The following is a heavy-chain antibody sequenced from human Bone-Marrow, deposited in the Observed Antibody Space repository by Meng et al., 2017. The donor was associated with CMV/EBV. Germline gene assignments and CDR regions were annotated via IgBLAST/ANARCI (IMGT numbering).Heavy chain of an antibody. CDR1: GFTFSSYS. J-gene: IGHJ4*02. CDR3: ARSSSSWGGVFDY. CDR2: ISSSSSTI. D-gene: IGHD6-13*01. V-gene: IGHV3-48*04. Sequence: GESLKISCAASGFTFSSYSMNWVRQAPGKGLEWVSYISSSSSTIYYADSVKGRFTISRDNAKNSLYLQMNSLRAEDTAVYYCARSSSSWGGVFDYWGQGTLVTVPS.